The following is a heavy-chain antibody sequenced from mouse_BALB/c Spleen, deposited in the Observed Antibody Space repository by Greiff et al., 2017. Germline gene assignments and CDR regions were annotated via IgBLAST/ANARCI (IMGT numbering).Heavy chain of an antibody. J-gene: IGHJ1*01. CDR2: ISSGGSYT. CDR1: GFTFSSYA. V-gene: IGHV5-9-4*01. CDR3: ARDVTRYFDV. D-gene: IGHD2-12*01. Sequence: EVHLVESGGGLVKPGGSLKLSCAASGFTFSSYAMSWVRQSPEKRLEWVAEISSGGSYTYYPDTVTGRFTISRDNAKNTLYLEMSSLRSEDTAMYYCARDVTRYFDVWGAGTTVTVSS.